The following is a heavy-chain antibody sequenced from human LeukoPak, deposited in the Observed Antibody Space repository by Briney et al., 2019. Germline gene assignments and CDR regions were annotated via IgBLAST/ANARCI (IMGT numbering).Heavy chain of an antibody. D-gene: IGHD6-13*01. CDR1: GFTFSSYS. CDR3: ARGTVLQQLVPLDY. Sequence: GGSLRLSCTASGFTFSSYSMNWVRQAPGKGLEWVSSISSSSSYIYYADSVKGRFTSSRDNAKNSLYLQMNGLRAEDTAVYYCARGTVLQQLVPLDYWGQGTLVAVSS. CDR2: ISSSSSYI. V-gene: IGHV3-21*01. J-gene: IGHJ4*02.